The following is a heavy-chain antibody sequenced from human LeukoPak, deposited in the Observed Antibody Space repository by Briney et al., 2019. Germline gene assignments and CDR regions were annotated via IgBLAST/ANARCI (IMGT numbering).Heavy chain of an antibody. V-gene: IGHV4-31*03. J-gene: IGHJ4*02. CDR1: GGSISSGGYY. Sequence: SQTLFLTCTASGGSISSGGYYWSWIRQHPGKGLEWIGYIYYSGSTYYNPSLKSRVTISVDTSKNQFSLKLSSVTAADTAVYYCARDSYHGSGSYYEYWGQGTLVTVSS. D-gene: IGHD3-10*01. CDR2: IYYSGST. CDR3: ARDSYHGSGSYYEY.